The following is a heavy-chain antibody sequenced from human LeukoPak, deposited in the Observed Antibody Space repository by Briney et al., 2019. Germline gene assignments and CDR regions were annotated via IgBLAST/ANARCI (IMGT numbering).Heavy chain of an antibody. D-gene: IGHD1-26*01. CDR2: ISSSGSTI. V-gene: IGHV3-11*04. CDR3: ARDLREWELLGGFDY. J-gene: IGHJ4*02. CDR1: GGSFSDYY. Sequence: LSLTCAVYGGSFSDYYMSWIRQAPGKGLEWVSYISSSGSTIYYADSVKGRFTISRDNAKNSLYLQMNSLRAEDTAVYYCARDLREWELLGGFDYWGQGTLVTVSS.